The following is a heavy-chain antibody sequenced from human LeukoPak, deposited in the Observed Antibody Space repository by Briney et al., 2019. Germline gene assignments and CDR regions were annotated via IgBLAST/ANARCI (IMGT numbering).Heavy chain of an antibody. Sequence: GGYLRLSCAASGFTVSSNYMSWVRQAPGKGLEWVSVIYSGDSTYYADSVKGRFTISRDNSKNTVDLQLNSLRDGDTARYYCAKDSPLSQGRHPYYFDYWGLGTLVTVSS. CDR3: AKDSPLSQGRHPYYFDY. J-gene: IGHJ4*02. CDR2: IYSGDST. CDR1: GFTVSSNY. D-gene: IGHD3-16*02. V-gene: IGHV3-66*01.